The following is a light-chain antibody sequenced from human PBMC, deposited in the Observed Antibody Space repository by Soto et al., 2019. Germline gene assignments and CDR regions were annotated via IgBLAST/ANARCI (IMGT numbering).Light chain of an antibody. CDR3: LQHFNFSWT. J-gene: IGKJ1*01. CDR2: DAS. V-gene: IGKV1-5*01. CDR1: QNVNKW. Sequence: DIQMTQSPSTLSASVGDRVTITCRASQNVNKWLAWFQQKPGKVPKLLIFDASTLQTGVPSRFGGGGSGTDFTLTISSLQPEDFATYYCLQHFNFSWTFGQGTKVDI.